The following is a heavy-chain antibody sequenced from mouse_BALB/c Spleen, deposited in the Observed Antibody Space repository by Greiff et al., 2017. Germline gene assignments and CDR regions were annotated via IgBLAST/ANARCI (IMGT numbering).Heavy chain of an antibody. J-gene: IGHJ1*01. Sequence: VKLMESGAELAKPGASVKMSCKASGYTFTSYWMHWVKQRPGQGLEWIGYINPSTGYTEYNQKFKDKATLTADKSSSTAYMQLSSLTSEDSAVYYCAREGVGRYFDVWGAGTTVTVSS. CDR3: AREGVGRYFDV. CDR2: INPSTGYT. D-gene: IGHD4-1*01. CDR1: GYTFTSYW. V-gene: IGHV1-7*01.